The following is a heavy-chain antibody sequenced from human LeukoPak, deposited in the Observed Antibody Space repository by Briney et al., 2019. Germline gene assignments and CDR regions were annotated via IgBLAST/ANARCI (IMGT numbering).Heavy chain of an antibody. Sequence: PGGSLRLSCAASGFTFSSSNMNWVRQAPGKGLEWVSAISGSGGSTYYADSVKGRFTISRDNSKNTLYLQMNSLRAEDTAVYYCAKDWKRSSSWKTEYYFDYWGQGTLVTVSS. CDR3: AKDWKRSSSWKTEYYFDY. V-gene: IGHV3-23*01. J-gene: IGHJ4*02. D-gene: IGHD6-13*01. CDR2: ISGSGGST. CDR1: GFTFSSSN.